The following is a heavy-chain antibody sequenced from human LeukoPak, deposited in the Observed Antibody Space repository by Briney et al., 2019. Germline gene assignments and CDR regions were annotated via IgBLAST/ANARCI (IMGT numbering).Heavy chain of an antibody. V-gene: IGHV3-21*01. J-gene: IGHJ4*02. D-gene: IGHD4-17*01. CDR2: ISSSSSYI. CDR1: GFTFSSYS. CDR3: ARGQPHDYGDYGANFDY. Sequence: GGSLRLSGAASGFTFSSYSMNWVRQAPGKGLEWVSSISSSSSYIYYADSVKGRFTISRDNAKNSLYLQMNSLRAEDTAVYYCARGQPHDYGDYGANFDYWGQGTLVTVSS.